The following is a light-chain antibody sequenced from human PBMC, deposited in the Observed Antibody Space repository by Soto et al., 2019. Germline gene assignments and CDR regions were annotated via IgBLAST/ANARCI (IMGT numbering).Light chain of an antibody. CDR1: QGIGNA. CDR3: LQAYSYPRT. CDR2: AVS. Sequence: AIQMTQSPSLPASVGGRVTITCRASQGIGNAVSWYQQRSGKAPRLLIYAVSNLQSGVPSRFSGSGSGSEFTLTISSLQPEDFATYFCLQAYSYPRTFGQGTTV. J-gene: IGKJ1*01. V-gene: IGKV1-6*01.